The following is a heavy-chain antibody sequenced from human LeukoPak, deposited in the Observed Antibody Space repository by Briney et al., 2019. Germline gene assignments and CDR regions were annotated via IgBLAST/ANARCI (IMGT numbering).Heavy chain of an antibody. D-gene: IGHD3-16*02. J-gene: IGHJ4*02. CDR3: ARADYDYVRGSYRQYYFDY. CDR2: IKQGGSEK. Sequence: GGSLRLSCAASGFTFSSYWMSWVRQAPGKGLEWVANIKQGGSEKYYVDSVKGRFTISRDNAKNSLYLQMNSLRAEDTAVYYCARADYDYVRGSYRQYYFDYWGQGTLVTVSS. V-gene: IGHV3-7*01. CDR1: GFTFSSYW.